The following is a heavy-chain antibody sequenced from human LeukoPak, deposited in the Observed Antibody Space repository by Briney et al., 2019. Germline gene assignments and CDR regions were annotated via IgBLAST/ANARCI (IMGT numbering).Heavy chain of an antibody. Sequence: GGSLRLSCAASGFTFSSYVMHWVRQAPGKGLEWVAFIRYDGSNKYYADSVKGRFTISRDNSKNTLYLQMNSLRAEDTAVYYCAKAGYSSGWYLEYWGQGTLVTVSS. V-gene: IGHV3-30*02. J-gene: IGHJ4*02. CDR3: AKAGYSSGWYLEY. D-gene: IGHD6-19*01. CDR1: GFTFSSYV. CDR2: IRYDGSNK.